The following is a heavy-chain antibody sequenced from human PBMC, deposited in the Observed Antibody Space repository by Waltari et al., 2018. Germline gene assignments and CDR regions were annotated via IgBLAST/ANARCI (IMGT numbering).Heavy chain of an antibody. Sequence: QVQMQESGPGLVRPSETLSLTCAVSGGSISTNSYIWGWIRQPPGKGLEWIASFNYGGNTYYNPSLNSRVTISGDTSKNQFSLNLTSVTAADTAVYYCARGLGAIYWGHGTLVTVSS. V-gene: IGHV4-39*07. CDR3: ARGLGAIY. D-gene: IGHD1-26*01. CDR2: FNYGGNT. J-gene: IGHJ4*01. CDR1: GGSISTNSYI.